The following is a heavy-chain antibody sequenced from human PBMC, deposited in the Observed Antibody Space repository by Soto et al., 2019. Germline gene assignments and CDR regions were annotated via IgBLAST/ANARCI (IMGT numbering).Heavy chain of an antibody. J-gene: IGHJ5*02. CDR3: AKSVSDFWSGDNWFDP. Sequence: GGSLRLSCAASGFTFSSYAMSWVRQAPGKGLEWVSAISGSGGSTYYADSVKGRFTISRDNSKNTLYLQMNSLRAEDTAVYYCAKSVSDFWSGDNWFDPWGQGTLVTVSS. CDR1: GFTFSSYA. D-gene: IGHD3-3*01. CDR2: ISGSGGST. V-gene: IGHV3-23*01.